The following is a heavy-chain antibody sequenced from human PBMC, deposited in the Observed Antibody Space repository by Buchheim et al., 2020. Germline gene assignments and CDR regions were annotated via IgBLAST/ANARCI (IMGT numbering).Heavy chain of an antibody. D-gene: IGHD3-9*01. J-gene: IGHJ6*02. CDR1: GGSFSGYY. CDR3: ARGYDILTGYGYYYYYGMDV. Sequence: QVQLQQWGAGLLKPSETLSLTCAVYGGSFSGYYWSWIRQPPGKGLEWIGEIKHSGSTNYNPSLKSRVNITVDTAKNQFSLKLSSVTAADTAVYYCARGYDILTGYGYYYYYGMDVWGQGTT. CDR2: IKHSGST. V-gene: IGHV4-34*01.